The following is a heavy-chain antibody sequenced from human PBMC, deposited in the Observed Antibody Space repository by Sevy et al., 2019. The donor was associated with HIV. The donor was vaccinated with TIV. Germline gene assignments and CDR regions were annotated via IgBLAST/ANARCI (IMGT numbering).Heavy chain of an antibody. J-gene: IGHJ5*02. D-gene: IGHD2-2*01. Sequence: GESLKISCKGSGYSFTSYWIGWVRQMPGKGLEWVGIIYPGDSDTRYGPSFQGQVTIPADKSISTAYLQWTSLKASDSARSYCAGILGYCSGTSCYVLWFDPWGQGTLVTVSS. CDR1: GYSFTSYW. CDR2: IYPGDSDT. CDR3: AGILGYCSGTSCYVLWFDP. V-gene: IGHV5-51*01.